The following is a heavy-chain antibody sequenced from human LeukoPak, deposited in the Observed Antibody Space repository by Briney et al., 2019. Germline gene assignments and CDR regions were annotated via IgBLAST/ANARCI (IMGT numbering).Heavy chain of an antibody. CDR2: IYTSGST. D-gene: IGHD3-10*01. CDR1: GGSISSYY. Sequence: SETLSLTCTVSGGSISSYYWSWIRQPAGKGLEWIGRIYTSGSTNYNPSLKSRVTVSVDTSKNQFSLKLSSVTAADTAVYYCARGGQYGSGSYYTYYYYGMDVWGQGTTDTVSS. J-gene: IGHJ6*02. V-gene: IGHV4-4*07. CDR3: ARGGQYGSGSYYTYYYYGMDV.